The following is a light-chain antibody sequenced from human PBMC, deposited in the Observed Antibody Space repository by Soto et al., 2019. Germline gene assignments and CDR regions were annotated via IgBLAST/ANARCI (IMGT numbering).Light chain of an antibody. Sequence: EIVMTQSPATLSVSPGERATLACSASQTINTNLAWYQQRPGQAPRVLIYGASTRARGIPARFTGSGSGTDFTLTISSLQSEDFAIYNCQQYNDRPPIFTFGPGTKVEIK. V-gene: IGKV3-15*01. CDR3: QQYNDRPPIFT. CDR2: GAS. CDR1: QTINTN. J-gene: IGKJ3*01.